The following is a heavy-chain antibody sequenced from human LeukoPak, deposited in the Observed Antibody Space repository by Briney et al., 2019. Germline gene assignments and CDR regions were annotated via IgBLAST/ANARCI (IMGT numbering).Heavy chain of an antibody. V-gene: IGHV4-34*01. CDR2: INHSGST. CDR3: ATEVDYYDSSGYSRKDI. CDR1: GGSFSGYY. D-gene: IGHD3-22*01. J-gene: IGHJ3*02. Sequence: SETLSLTCAVYGGSFSGYYWSWIRQPPGKGLEWIGEINHSGSTNYNPSLKSRVTISVDTSKNQFSLKLSSVTAADTAVYYCATEVDYYDSSGYSRKDIWGQGTMVTVSS.